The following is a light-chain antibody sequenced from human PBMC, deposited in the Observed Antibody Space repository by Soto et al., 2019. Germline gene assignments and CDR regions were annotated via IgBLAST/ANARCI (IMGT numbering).Light chain of an antibody. J-gene: IGKJ3*01. CDR1: QSVLYSSNNKNY. Sequence: DIVMTQSPDSLAVSLGERATINCKSSQSVLYSSNNKNYLAWYQQKPGQPPKLLIYWASTRESGVPDRFSGSGSGTDFTLTISSLKAEDVSVYSCQQYYSTPPTVGPGTKVDIK. CDR3: QQYYSTPPT. V-gene: IGKV4-1*01. CDR2: WAS.